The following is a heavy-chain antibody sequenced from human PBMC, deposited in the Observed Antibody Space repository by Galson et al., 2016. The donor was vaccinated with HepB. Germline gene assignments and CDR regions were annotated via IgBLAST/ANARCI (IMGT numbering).Heavy chain of an antibody. CDR2: IFSGDAT. CDR3: EGYSDPFDI. D-gene: IGHD3-22*01. V-gene: IGHV3-53*01. J-gene: IGHJ3*02. Sequence: SLRLSCAASGFSVSGKYMSWARQAPGKGLEWVPAIFSGDATYYRDSVKGRFTISRDTSKNTLYLQMNNLRAGDTAIYYCEGYSDPFDIWGQGTMVTVSS. CDR1: GFSVSGKY.